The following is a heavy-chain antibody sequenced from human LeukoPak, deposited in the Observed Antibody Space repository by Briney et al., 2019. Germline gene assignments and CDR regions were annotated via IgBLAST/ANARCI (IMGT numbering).Heavy chain of an antibody. CDR1: GGSISGSY. V-gene: IGHV4-59*01. Sequence: SETLSLTCTVSGGSISGSYWSWIRHPPGRGLEWIGYIYYSRSTNYNPSLKSRVTISIDTSKNQFSLKLNSVTAADTAVYYCGRGERLGVDYWGQGTLVTVSS. CDR3: GRGERLGVDY. D-gene: IGHD1-26*01. J-gene: IGHJ4*02. CDR2: IYYSRST.